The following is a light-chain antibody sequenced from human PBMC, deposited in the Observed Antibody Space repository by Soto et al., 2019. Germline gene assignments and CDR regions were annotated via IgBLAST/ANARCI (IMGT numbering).Light chain of an antibody. CDR3: SSYAGSNNLKV. J-gene: IGLJ1*01. CDR1: SSDVGGYNY. V-gene: IGLV2-8*01. Sequence: QSALTQPPSASGSPGQSVTISCTGTSSDVGGYNYVSWYQQHPGKAPKLMIYEVTKRPSRVPDRFSGSKSGNTASLTVSGLQAEDEADYYCSSYAGSNNLKVFGTGTKVTVL. CDR2: EVT.